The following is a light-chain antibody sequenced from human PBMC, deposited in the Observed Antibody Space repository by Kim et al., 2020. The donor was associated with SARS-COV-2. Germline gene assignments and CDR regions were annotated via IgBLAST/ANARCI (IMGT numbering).Light chain of an antibody. CDR2: LNSDGSH. Sequence: ASVKPTCTLSSGHSSYAIAWHQQQPEKGPRYLMKLNSDGSHSKGDGIPDRFSGSSSGAERYLTIASLQSEDEADYYCQTWGTGIGVFGGGTQLTVL. CDR1: SGHSSYA. J-gene: IGLJ3*02. V-gene: IGLV4-69*01. CDR3: QTWGTGIGV.